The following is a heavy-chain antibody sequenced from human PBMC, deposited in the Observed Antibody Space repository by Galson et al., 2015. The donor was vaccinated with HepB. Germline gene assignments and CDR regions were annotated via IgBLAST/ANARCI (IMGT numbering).Heavy chain of an antibody. J-gene: IGHJ4*02. Sequence: SETLSLTCAVYGGSFSGYYWSWIRQPPGKGLEWIGEINHSGSTNYNPSLKSRVTMSVDTSKNQFSLKLSSVTAADTAVYYCARGSVQWLVRAVIDYWGQGTLVTVSS. CDR3: ARGSVQWLVRAVIDY. D-gene: IGHD6-19*01. CDR1: GGSFSGYY. CDR2: INHSGST. V-gene: IGHV4-34*01.